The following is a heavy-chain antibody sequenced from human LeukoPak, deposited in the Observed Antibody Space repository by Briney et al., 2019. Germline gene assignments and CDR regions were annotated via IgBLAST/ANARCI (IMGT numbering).Heavy chain of an antibody. V-gene: IGHV4-61*02. CDR1: GGSISSGSYY. CDR2: IYTSGST. J-gene: IGHJ6*03. D-gene: IGHD6-6*01. CDR3: ARDRGSSPYYYYYMDV. Sequence: SQTLSLTCTVSGGSISSGSYYWSWIRQPAGKGLEGIGRIYTSGSTNYNPSLKSRVTISVDTSKNQFSLKLSSVTAADTAVYYCARDRGSSPYYYYYMDVWGKGTTVTVSS.